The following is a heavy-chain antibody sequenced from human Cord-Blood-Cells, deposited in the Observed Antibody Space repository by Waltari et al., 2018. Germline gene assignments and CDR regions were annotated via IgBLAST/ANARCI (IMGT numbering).Heavy chain of an antibody. CDR3: ARESDCSGGSCYSDYFDY. J-gene: IGHJ4*02. CDR2: INAGNGNT. D-gene: IGHD2-15*01. CDR1: GYTFTSYA. Sequence: QVQLVQSGAEVKKPGASVKVSCKASGYTFTSYAMHWVRQDPGQRLEWMGWINAGNGNTKYSQKFQGRVTITRDTSASTAYMELSSLRSEDTAVYYCARESDCSGGSCYSDYFDYWGQGTLVTVSS. V-gene: IGHV1-3*01.